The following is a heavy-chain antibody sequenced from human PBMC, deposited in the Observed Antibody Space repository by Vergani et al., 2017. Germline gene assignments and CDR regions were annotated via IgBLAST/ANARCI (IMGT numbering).Heavy chain of an antibody. D-gene: IGHD6-19*01. CDR1: GFTFSSYS. V-gene: IGHV3-21*05. CDR3: ARAGITVAGNRSDY. J-gene: IGHJ4*02. CDR2: ISSSSSYT. Sequence: EVQLVESGGGLVKPGGSLRLSCAASGFTFSSYSMSWIRQAPGKGLEWVSYISSSSSYTNYADSVKGRFTISRDNAKNSLYLQMNSLRAEDTAVYYCARAGITVAGNRSDYWGQGTLVTVSS.